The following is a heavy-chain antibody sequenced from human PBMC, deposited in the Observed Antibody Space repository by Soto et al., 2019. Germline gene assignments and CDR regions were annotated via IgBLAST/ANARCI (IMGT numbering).Heavy chain of an antibody. V-gene: IGHV1-69*06. CDR1: GGTFSSYA. CDR2: IIPIFGTA. D-gene: IGHD5-12*01. J-gene: IGHJ4*02. Sequence: GASVKVSCKASGGTFSSYAISWVRQAPGQGLEWMGGIIPIFGTANYAQKFQGRVTITADKSTSTAYMELSSLRSEDTAVYYCAKESREWLRYDYWCQGTLVTVSS. CDR3: AKESREWLRYDY.